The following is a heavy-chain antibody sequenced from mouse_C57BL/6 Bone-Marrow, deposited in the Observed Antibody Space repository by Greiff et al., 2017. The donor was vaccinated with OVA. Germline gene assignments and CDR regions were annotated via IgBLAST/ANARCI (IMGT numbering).Heavy chain of an antibody. D-gene: IGHD2-12*01. J-gene: IGHJ1*03. V-gene: IGHV6-3*01. CDR3: TEGLRLYFDV. CDR2: IRLKSDNYAT. Sequence: EVMLVESGGGLVQPGGSMKLSCVASGFTFSNYWMNWVRQSPEKGLEWVAQIRLKSDNYATHYAESVKGRFTISRDDSKSSVNLQMNNLRAEDTGIYYCTEGLRLYFDVWGTGTTVTVSS. CDR1: GFTFSNYW.